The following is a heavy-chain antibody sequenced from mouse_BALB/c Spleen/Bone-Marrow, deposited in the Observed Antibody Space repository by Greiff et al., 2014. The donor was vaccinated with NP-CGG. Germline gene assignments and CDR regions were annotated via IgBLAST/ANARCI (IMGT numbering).Heavy chain of an antibody. CDR1: GYTFTTYY. V-gene: IGHV1S81*02. CDR3: TRGRTWDFDY. D-gene: IGHD4-1*01. Sequence: VQLVESGAELVKPGTSVKLSCKASGYTFTTYYMYWVKQRPGQGLEWIGEINPSNGGTNFKEKFKSKATLTVDKSSSTAYMQLSSLTSEDSAVYYCTRGRTWDFDYWGQGTTLTVSS. CDR2: INPSNGGT. J-gene: IGHJ2*01.